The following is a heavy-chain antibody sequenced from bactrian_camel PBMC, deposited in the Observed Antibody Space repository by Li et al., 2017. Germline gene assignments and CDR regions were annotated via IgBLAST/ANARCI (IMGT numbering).Heavy chain of an antibody. CDR3: AADPRYRSWAAGATILPRSFTY. Sequence: HVQLVESGGGLVQPGGSLRLSCAASGFEFSRYRMTWLRQRPGEGLEWVSTIGNDGVTLYSDSVKGRFTVSKDNAKNTLYLQMDSLKPVDTAMYYCAADPRYRSWAAGATILPRSFTYWGQGTQVTVS. V-gene: IGHV3S6*01. D-gene: IGHD2*01. CDR1: GFEFSRYR. CDR2: IGNDGVT. J-gene: IGHJ4*01.